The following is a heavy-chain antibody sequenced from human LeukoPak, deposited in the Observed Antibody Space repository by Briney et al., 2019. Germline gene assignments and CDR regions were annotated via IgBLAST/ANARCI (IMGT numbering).Heavy chain of an antibody. CDR2: IIPIFGTA. D-gene: IGHD6-13*01. CDR1: GGTFSSYA. V-gene: IGHV1-69*13. Sequence: WASVKVSCTASGGTFSSYAISWVRQAPGQGLEWMGGIIPIFGTANYAQKSQGRVTITADESTSTAYMELSSLRSEDTAVYYCARVAAAGYPFDYWGQGTLVTVSS. CDR3: ARVAAAGYPFDY. J-gene: IGHJ4*02.